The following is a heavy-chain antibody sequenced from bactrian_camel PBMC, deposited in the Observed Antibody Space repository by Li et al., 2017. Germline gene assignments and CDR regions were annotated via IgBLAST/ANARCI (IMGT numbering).Heavy chain of an antibody. D-gene: IGHD1*01. Sequence: VQLVESGGGSVQAGGSLRLSCAFSGYTYSAHCMGWFRQAPGKEREGVATVYTGRGSTFYADSVKGRFTISQDTAKTTLYLQMNSLQVDDTAIYYCAAGLRPLSVLGLCDLYEYTDWGQGTQVTVS. CDR1: GYTYSAHC. J-gene: IGHJ4*01. CDR2: VYTGRGST. V-gene: IGHV3S1*01. CDR3: AAGLRPLSVLGLCDLYEYTD.